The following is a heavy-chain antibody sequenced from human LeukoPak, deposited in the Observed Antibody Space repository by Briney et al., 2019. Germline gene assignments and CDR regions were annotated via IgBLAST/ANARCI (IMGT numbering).Heavy chain of an antibody. Sequence: SETLSLTCTVPGDSISSYYWSWIRQPPGKGLEWIGYIYYSGSTNYNPSLKSRVTISVDTSKNQFSLKLSSVTAADTAVYYCATVYNETDAFDIWGQGTMVTVSS. J-gene: IGHJ3*02. CDR1: GDSISSYY. CDR3: ATVYNETDAFDI. CDR2: IYYSGST. D-gene: IGHD5-24*01. V-gene: IGHV4-59*01.